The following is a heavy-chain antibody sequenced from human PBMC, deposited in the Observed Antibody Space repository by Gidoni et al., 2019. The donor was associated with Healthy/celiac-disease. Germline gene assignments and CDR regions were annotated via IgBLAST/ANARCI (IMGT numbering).Heavy chain of an antibody. V-gene: IGHV4-59*01. CDR2: IYYSGST. J-gene: IGHJ4*02. CDR1: GGSISSYY. CDR3: AREGAEGLHGARGGFDY. Sequence: QVQLQESGPGLVKPSETLSLTCTVSGGSISSYYWSWIRQPPGKGLEWIGYIYYSGSTNYNPSLKSRVTISVDTSKNQFSLKLSSVTAADTAVYYCAREGAEGLHGARGGFDYWGQGTLVTVSS. D-gene: IGHD5-12*01.